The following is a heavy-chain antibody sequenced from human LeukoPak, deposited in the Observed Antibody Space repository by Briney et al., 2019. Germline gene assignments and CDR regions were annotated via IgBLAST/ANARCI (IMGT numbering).Heavy chain of an antibody. CDR2: IYHSGST. V-gene: IGHV4-39*07. D-gene: IGHD4-23*01. J-gene: IGHJ5*02. CDR3: ARGIYGGPFDP. Sequence: PSETLSLTCTVSGGSTSSSGYYWGWIRQPPGKGLEWIGSIYHSGSTYYNPSLKSRVTISVDTSKNQFSLKLSSVTAADTAVYYCARGIYGGPFDPWGQGTLVTVSS. CDR1: GGSTSSSGYY.